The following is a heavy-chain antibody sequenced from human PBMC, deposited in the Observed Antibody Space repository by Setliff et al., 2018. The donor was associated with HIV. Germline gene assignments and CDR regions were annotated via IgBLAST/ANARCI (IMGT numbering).Heavy chain of an antibody. CDR3: ASLLPVDY. J-gene: IGHJ4*02. Sequence: GGSLRLSCAASGFTFSSYWMSWVRQAPGKGLEWVASIKEDGSEKYYVDSLKGRFTISRDTAKNTLYLQVSSLRAEDTAVYYCASLLPVDYWGQGTLVTVPQ. D-gene: IGHD2-15*01. CDR2: IKEDGSEK. CDR1: GFTFSSYW. V-gene: IGHV3-7*03.